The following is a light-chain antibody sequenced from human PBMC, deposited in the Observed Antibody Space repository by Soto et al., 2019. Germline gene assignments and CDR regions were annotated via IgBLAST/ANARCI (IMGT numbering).Light chain of an antibody. J-gene: IGLJ1*01. CDR3: SSYTTDNTEV. CDR1: SSDVGGYNY. CDR2: DVS. V-gene: IGLV2-14*03. Sequence: SVLTQPASVSGSPGQSIAISCTGTSSDVGGYNYVSWYQQHPGKAPKLLIFDVSHRPSGVSDRFSVSKSGNTASLTISGLQAEDEADYYCSSYTTDNTEVFGTGTKVTVL.